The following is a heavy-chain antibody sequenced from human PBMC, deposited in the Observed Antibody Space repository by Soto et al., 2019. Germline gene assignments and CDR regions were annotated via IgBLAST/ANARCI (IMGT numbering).Heavy chain of an antibody. CDR3: ARGPGSTAFDP. J-gene: IGHJ5*02. CDR1: GYSISSDYF. CDR2: IYHSGST. Sequence: SETLFLTCAVSGYSISSDYFWGWIRQPPGKGLEWIASIYHSGSTFYNPSLKSRVTISVDMSKNQFSLKLTSVIAADTAMYYCARGPGSTAFDPWGQGTLVTVSS. V-gene: IGHV4-38-2*01. D-gene: IGHD5-18*01.